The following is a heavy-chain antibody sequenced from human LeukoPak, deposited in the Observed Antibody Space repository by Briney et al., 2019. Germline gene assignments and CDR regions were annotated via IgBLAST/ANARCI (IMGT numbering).Heavy chain of an antibody. CDR2: ISSSSSYI. V-gene: IGHV3-21*01. Sequence: GGSLRLSCAASGFTFSSYSMNWVRQAPGKWLEWVSSISSSSSYIYYADSVKGRFTISRDNAKNSLYLQMNSLRAEDTAVYYCASVRYCSSTSCLEGALDPWGQGTLVTVSS. CDR1: GFTFSSYS. D-gene: IGHD2-2*01. J-gene: IGHJ5*02. CDR3: ASVRYCSSTSCLEGALDP.